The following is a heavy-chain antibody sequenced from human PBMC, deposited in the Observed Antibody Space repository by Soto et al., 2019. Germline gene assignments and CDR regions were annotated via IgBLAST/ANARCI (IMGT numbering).Heavy chain of an antibody. CDR3: ANHYGGISYYFDY. D-gene: IGHD4-17*01. Sequence: PGGSLRLSCAASGFTFSSYAMSWVRQAPGKGLEWVSAISGSGGSTYYADSVKGRFTISRDNSKNTLYLQMDSLRAEDTAVYYCANHYGGISYYFDYWGQGTLVTISS. CDR1: GFTFSSYA. CDR2: ISGSGGST. V-gene: IGHV3-23*01. J-gene: IGHJ4*02.